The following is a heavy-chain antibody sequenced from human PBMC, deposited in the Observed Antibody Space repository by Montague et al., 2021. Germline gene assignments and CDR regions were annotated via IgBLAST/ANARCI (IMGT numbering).Heavy chain of an antibody. J-gene: IGHJ4*02. V-gene: IGHV3-11*01. CDR3: ANARVAVAGAEDY. D-gene: IGHD6-19*01. CDR1: GFTFSDYY. CDR2: INTSGSTI. Sequence: SLRLSCAASGFTFSDYYMSWIRQAPGKGLEWVSYINTSGSTIYYADSVKGRFTISRDNAKNSLYLQMNSLRAEDTAIYFCANARVAVAGAEDYWGQGALVTVSS.